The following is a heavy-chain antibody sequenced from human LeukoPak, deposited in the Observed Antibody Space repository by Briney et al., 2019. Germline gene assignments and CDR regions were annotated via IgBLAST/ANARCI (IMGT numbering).Heavy chain of an antibody. CDR3: ARGVLPATSYYFDY. V-gene: IGHV4-34*01. D-gene: IGHD2-8*01. J-gene: IGHJ4*02. CDR1: GGSFSGYY. CDR2: INHSGST. Sequence: PSETLSITCAVYGGSFSGYYWSWIRQPPGKGLEWIGEINHSGSTNYNPSLKSRVTISVDTSKNQFSLKLSSVTAADTAVYYCARGVLPATSYYFDYWGQGTLVTVSS.